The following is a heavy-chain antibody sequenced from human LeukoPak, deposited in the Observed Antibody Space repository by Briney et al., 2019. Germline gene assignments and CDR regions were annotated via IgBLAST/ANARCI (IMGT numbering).Heavy chain of an antibody. Sequence: GGSLRLSCAASGFTFSSYAMSWVRQAPGKGLEWVSAISGSGGSTYYADSVKGRFTISRDNSKNTLYLQMNSLRSEDTAVYYCARGVPAAILPADYWGQGTLVTVSS. J-gene: IGHJ4*02. V-gene: IGHV3-23*01. CDR3: ARGVPAAILPADY. CDR2: ISGSGGST. D-gene: IGHD2-2*01. CDR1: GFTFSSYA.